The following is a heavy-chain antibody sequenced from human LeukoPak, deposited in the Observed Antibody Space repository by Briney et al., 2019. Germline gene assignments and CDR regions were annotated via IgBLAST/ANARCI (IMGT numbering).Heavy chain of an antibody. CDR1: GFTFSDHY. Sequence: PGGSLRLSCAASGFTFSDHYMDWVRQAPGKGLEWVGRTRNKANSYTTEYAASVKGRFTISRDDSKNSLYLQMNSLKTEDTAVYYCARASLDYYYGMDVWGQGTTVTVSS. D-gene: IGHD3-16*01. CDR3: ARASLDYYYGMDV. J-gene: IGHJ6*02. CDR2: TRNKANSYTT. V-gene: IGHV3-72*01.